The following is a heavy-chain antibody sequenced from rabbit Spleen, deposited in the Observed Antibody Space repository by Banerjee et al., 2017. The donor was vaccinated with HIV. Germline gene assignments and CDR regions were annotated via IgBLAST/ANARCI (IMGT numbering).Heavy chain of an antibody. CDR1: GFSFSNSYY. D-gene: IGHD2-1*01. CDR3: ARGSATMTMVIIGFYLSL. V-gene: IGHV1S40*01. Sequence: QSLEESGGDLVKPEGSLTLTCTASGFSFSNSYYMCWVRQAPGKGLEYIACIYADNTGSTVYASWAKGRFTISSDNAQSTVDLKMTSLTAADTATYFCARGSATMTMVIIGFYLSLWGQGTLVTVS. CDR2: IYADNTGST. J-gene: IGHJ4*01.